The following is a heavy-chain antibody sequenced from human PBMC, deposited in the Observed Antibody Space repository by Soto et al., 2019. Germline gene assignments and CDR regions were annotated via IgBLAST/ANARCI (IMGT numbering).Heavy chain of an antibody. J-gene: IGHJ3*02. CDR2: ISWNSGSI. V-gene: IGHV3-9*01. CDR3: GKYYYARSPAFDI. Sequence: GGSLRLSCAASGFTFDDYAMHWVRQAPGKGLEWVSGISWNSGSIGYADSVKGRFTISRDNAKNSLYLQMNSLRAEDTSLYYCGKYYYARSPAFDIWGQGTMVTVSS. CDR1: GFTFDDYA. D-gene: IGHD3-3*01.